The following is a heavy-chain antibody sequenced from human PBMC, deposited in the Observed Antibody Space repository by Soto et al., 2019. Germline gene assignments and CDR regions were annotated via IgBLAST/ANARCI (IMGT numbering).Heavy chain of an antibody. D-gene: IGHD6-19*01. CDR1: GFTFSSNW. Sequence: EVQLVESGGGLVQPGGSLRLSCAASGFTFSSNWMHWVRQGPGKGLVWVSRIDNDGSSRKYADSVKGRFNISRDNDKNTLYLEMSSLRAEDTAGYYCATGSGWDSPDYWGQGTLVTVSS. CDR3: ATGSGWDSPDY. V-gene: IGHV3-74*01. J-gene: IGHJ4*02. CDR2: IDNDGSSR.